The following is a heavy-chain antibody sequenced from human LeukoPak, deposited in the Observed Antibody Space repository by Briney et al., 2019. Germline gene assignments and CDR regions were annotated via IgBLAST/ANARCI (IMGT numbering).Heavy chain of an antibody. J-gene: IGHJ5*02. V-gene: IGHV4-39*01. CDR3: ARHVMVREVMAVLSP. Sequence: KPSETLSLTCTVSGGSISSSSYYWGWIRQPPGKGLEWIGSIYYSGSTYYNPSLKSRVTISVDTSKNQFSLKLSSVTAADTAVYYCARHVMVREVMAVLSPWGQGTLVTVSS. D-gene: IGHD3-10*01. CDR2: IYYSGST. CDR1: GGSISSSSYY.